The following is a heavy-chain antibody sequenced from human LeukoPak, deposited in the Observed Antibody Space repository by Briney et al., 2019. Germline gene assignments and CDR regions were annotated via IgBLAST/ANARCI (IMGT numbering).Heavy chain of an antibody. V-gene: IGHV4-59*01. CDR3: ARLRIAVAEGDAFDI. J-gene: IGHJ3*02. CDR1: GDSIISYY. D-gene: IGHD6-19*01. Sequence: PSETLSLTCTVSGDSIISYYWSWIRQPPGKGLEWIGYIYYSGSTNYNPSLKSRVTISVDTSKNQFSLRLSSVTAADTAVYYCARLRIAVAEGDAFDIWGQGTMVTVSS. CDR2: IYYSGST.